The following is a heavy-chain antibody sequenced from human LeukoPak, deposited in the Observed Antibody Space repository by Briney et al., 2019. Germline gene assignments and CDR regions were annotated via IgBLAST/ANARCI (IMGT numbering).Heavy chain of an antibody. Sequence: SETPSLTCAVYGGSFSGYYWSWIRQPPGKGLEWIGEINHSGSTNYNPSLKSRVTISVDTSKNQFSLKLSSVTAADTAVYYCARTLGYCSGGSCYALRYWGQGTLVTVSS. CDR2: INHSGST. J-gene: IGHJ4*02. V-gene: IGHV4-34*01. D-gene: IGHD2-15*01. CDR3: ARTLGYCSGGSCYALRY. CDR1: GGSFSGYY.